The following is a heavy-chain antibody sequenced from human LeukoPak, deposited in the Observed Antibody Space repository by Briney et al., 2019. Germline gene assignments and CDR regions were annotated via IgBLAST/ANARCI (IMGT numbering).Heavy chain of an antibody. V-gene: IGHV4-34*01. D-gene: IGHD3-16*02. Sequence: SETLSLTCAVYGVSFSGYYWSWIRQPPGKGLEWIGEINHSGSTNYNPSLKSRVTISVDTSKNQFSLKLSSVTAADTAVYYCARGLKEVWGSYCYATHSDYWGQGTLVTVSS. CDR3: ARGLKEVWGSYCYATHSDY. J-gene: IGHJ4*02. CDR1: GVSFSGYY. CDR2: INHSGST.